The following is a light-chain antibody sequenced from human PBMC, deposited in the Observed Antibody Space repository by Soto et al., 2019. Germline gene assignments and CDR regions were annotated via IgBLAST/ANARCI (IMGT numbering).Light chain of an antibody. V-gene: IGKV1-39*01. Sequence: DIQMTQSPSSLSASVGDRVTITCRASQSISHYSNSYQQKPGKAPKVLIFAASSLQGGVPSRFSGSGSGTDFTLTISSLQPEDFATYYCQQSYTSPRTFGQGTKLDIK. CDR3: QQSYTSPRT. J-gene: IGKJ2*02. CDR2: AAS. CDR1: QSISHY.